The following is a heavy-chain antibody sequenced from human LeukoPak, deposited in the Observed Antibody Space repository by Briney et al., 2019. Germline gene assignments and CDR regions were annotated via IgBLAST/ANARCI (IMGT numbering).Heavy chain of an antibody. J-gene: IGHJ4*02. V-gene: IGHV3-30-3*01. D-gene: IGHD6-19*01. CDR3: ARDLRSSGWYYFDY. CDR1: GFTFSSYA. Sequence: PGRPLRLSCAASGFTFSSYAMHWVRQAPGKGLEWVAVISYDGSNKYYADPVKGRFTISRDNSKNTLYLQMNSLRAEDTAVYYCARDLRSSGWYYFDYWGQGTLVTVSS. CDR2: ISYDGSNK.